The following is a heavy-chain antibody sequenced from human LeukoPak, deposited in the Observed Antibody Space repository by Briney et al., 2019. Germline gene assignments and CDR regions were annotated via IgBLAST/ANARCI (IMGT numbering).Heavy chain of an antibody. D-gene: IGHD3-9*01. CDR3: AKSLTGYHDYFDY. CDR2: ISSSSSYT. V-gene: IGHV3-11*03. Sequence: GSLRLSCAASGFTFSDYYMSWIRQAPGKGLEWVSYISSSSSYTNYADSVKGRFTISRDNSKNAPYLQVNSLRAEDTAVYYCAKSLTGYHDYFDYWGQGTLVTVSS. J-gene: IGHJ4*02. CDR1: GFTFSDYY.